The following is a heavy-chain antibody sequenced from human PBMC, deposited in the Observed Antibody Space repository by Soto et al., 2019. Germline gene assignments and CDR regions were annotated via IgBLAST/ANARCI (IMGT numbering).Heavy chain of an antibody. Sequence: QVQLVESGGGVVQPGRSLRLSCAASGFTFSSYAMHWVRQAPGKGLEWVAVISSDGSDKYYADSVKGRFAISRDNSTNTLYVQLNRMRAEDTALYYCARDRQYGAGFIDVWGQGTTVTVSS. CDR1: GFTFSSYA. CDR3: ARDRQYGAGFIDV. D-gene: IGHD3-10*01. J-gene: IGHJ6*02. CDR2: ISSDGSDK. V-gene: IGHV3-30*09.